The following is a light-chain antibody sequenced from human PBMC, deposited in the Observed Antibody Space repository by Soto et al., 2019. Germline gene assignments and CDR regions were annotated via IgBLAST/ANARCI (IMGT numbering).Light chain of an antibody. CDR2: AAS. CDR1: QDIRNY. J-gene: IGKJ1*01. V-gene: IGKV1-16*02. Sequence: DIQMTQSPSSLSASVGDRITITCRASQDIRNYLAWFQQKPGKSPKSLIYAASTLQPGVPSKFSGIRSGTDFTLTISRLQPEDFATYYCQQSVNYPRTFGQGTTEEI. CDR3: QQSVNYPRT.